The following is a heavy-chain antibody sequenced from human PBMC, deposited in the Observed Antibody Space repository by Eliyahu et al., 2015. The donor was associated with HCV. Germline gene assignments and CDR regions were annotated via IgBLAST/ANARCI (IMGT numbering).Heavy chain of an antibody. Sequence: EVQLVESGGGKVQPGGSLRLSCAASGFPFSSFWMHWVRQAPGKGLGWVSRITSDGSITSYADSVKGRFSISRDNAKNTVYLQMNSLRAEDTAVYYCARIADTDGGFAYWGQGTLVTVSS. CDR2: ITSDGSIT. CDR3: ARIADTDGGFAY. V-gene: IGHV3-74*02. D-gene: IGHD5-18*01. J-gene: IGHJ4*02. CDR1: GFPFSSFW.